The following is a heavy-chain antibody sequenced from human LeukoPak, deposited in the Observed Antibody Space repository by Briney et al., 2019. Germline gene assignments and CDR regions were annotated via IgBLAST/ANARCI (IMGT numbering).Heavy chain of an antibody. CDR2: ISGCGGST. J-gene: IGHJ4*02. D-gene: IGHD3-9*01. V-gene: IGHV3-23*01. Sequence: GGSLRLSCAASGFTFSSYAMSWVRQAPGKGLEWVSAISGCGGSTYYADSVKGRFTISRDNSKNTLYLQMNSLRAEDTAVYYCANSYDILTGYYIGWGQGTLVTVSS. CDR1: GFTFSSYA. CDR3: ANSYDILTGYYIG.